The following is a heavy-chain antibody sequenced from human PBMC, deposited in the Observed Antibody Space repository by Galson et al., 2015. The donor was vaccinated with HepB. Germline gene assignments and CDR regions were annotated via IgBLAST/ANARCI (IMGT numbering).Heavy chain of an antibody. Sequence: SLRLSCAASGFTFSSYAMHWVRQAPGKGLEWVAVISYDGSNKYYADSVKGRFTISRDNFKNTLYLQMNSLRVEDTAVYFCAKVKKSTVVTPGCDSWGQGSLVTVSP. CDR2: ISYDGSNK. D-gene: IGHD4-23*01. CDR3: AKVKKSTVVTPGCDS. V-gene: IGHV3-30-3*01. CDR1: GFTFSSYA. J-gene: IGHJ4*02.